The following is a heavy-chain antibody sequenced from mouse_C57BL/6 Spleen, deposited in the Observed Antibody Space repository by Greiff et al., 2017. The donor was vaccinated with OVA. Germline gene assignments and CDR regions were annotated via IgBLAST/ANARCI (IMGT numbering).Heavy chain of an antibody. CDR1: GYAFSSSW. J-gene: IGHJ4*01. D-gene: IGHD2-5*01. V-gene: IGHV1-82*01. Sequence: QVQLQQSGPELVKPGASVKISCKASGYAFSSSWMNWVKQRPGKGLEWIGRIYPGDGDTNYNGKFKGKATLTADKSSSTAYMQLSSLTSEDSAVYFCARERTYYSNYNYAMDDWGQGTSVTVSS. CDR3: ARERTYYSNYNYAMDD. CDR2: IYPGDGDT.